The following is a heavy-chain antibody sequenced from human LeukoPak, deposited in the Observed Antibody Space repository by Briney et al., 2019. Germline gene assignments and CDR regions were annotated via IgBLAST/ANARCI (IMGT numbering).Heavy chain of an antibody. D-gene: IGHD1-14*01. Sequence: GGSLRLSCAASGFTFSTYWMSWVRQAPGKGLEWVATIKEDGSEKYYVDSVKGRFTISRDNAKNSLYLQMNSLKTEDTAVYYCTTKIDYWGQGTLVTVSS. CDR3: TTKIDY. CDR2: IKEDGSEK. V-gene: IGHV3-7*03. CDR1: GFTFSTYW. J-gene: IGHJ4*02.